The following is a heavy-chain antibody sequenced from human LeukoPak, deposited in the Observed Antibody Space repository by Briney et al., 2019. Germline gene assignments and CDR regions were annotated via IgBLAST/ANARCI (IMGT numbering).Heavy chain of an antibody. CDR3: ARHSAGSSGYEYYFDY. CDR2: IIPILGIA. Sequence: SVSVSCKASGGTFSSYAISWVRPAPGQGLEWMGRIIPILGIANYAQKFRGRVTITADKSTSTAYMELSSLRSEDTAVYYCARHSAGSSGYEYYFDYWGQGTLVTVSS. CDR1: GGTFSSYA. V-gene: IGHV1-69*04. J-gene: IGHJ4*02. D-gene: IGHD5-12*01.